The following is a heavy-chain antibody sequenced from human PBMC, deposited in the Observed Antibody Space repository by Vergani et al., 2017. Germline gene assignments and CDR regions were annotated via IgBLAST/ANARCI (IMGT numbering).Heavy chain of an antibody. CDR1: GGSISSSSYY. CDR2: IYYSGSP. J-gene: IGHJ5*02. D-gene: IGHD3-3*01. Sequence: QLQLQESGPGLVKPSETLSLTCTVSGGSISSSSYYWGWIRQPPGKGLEWIGSIYYSGSPYYNPSLKSRVTISVDTSKNQFSLKLSSVTAADTAVYYCAGHVGPSSWFLEWYGWFDPWGQGTLVTVSS. V-gene: IGHV4-39*01. CDR3: AGHVGPSSWFLEWYGWFDP.